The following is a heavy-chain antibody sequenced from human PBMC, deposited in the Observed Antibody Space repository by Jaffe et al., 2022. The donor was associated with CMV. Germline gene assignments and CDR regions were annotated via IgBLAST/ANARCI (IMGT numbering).Heavy chain of an antibody. CDR2: IKSKTDGGTT. D-gene: IGHD3-22*01. CDR3: TTGSSWEWLRPRAHYYYDSSGYGY. J-gene: IGHJ4*02. CDR1: GFTFSNAW. Sequence: EVQLVESGGGLVKPGGSLRLSCAASGFTFSNAWMSWVRQAPGKGLEWVGRIKSKTDGGTTDYAAPVKGRFTISRDDSKNTLYLQMNSLKTEDTAVYYCTTGSSWEWLRPRAHYYYDSSGYGYWGQGTLVTVSS. V-gene: IGHV3-15*01.